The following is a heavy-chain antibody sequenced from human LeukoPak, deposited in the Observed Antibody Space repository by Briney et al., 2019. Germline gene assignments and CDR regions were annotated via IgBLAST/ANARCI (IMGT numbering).Heavy chain of an antibody. V-gene: IGHV3-48*03. J-gene: IGHJ4*02. CDR2: ISSSGSTI. D-gene: IGHD3-22*01. CDR1: GFTFSSAW. CDR3: ARSTSVATIPAYYYDSSGYGVFDY. Sequence: PGGSLRLSCAASGFTFSSAWMSWIRQAPGKGLEWVSYISSSGSTIYYADSVKGRFTISRDNAKNSLYLQMNSLRAEDTAVYYCARSTSVATIPAYYYDSSGYGVFDYWGQGTLVTVSS.